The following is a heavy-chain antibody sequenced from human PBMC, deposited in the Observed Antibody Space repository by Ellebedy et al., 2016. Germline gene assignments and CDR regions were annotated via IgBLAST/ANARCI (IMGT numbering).Heavy chain of an antibody. CDR1: GFTFSSYA. CDR2: ISYDGSIK. J-gene: IGHJ4*02. V-gene: IGHV3-30-3*01. CDR3: ARGELFGMDPTTIDY. D-gene: IGHD3-3*01. Sequence: GGSLRLSCAASGFTFSSYAMHWVRQAPGKGLEWVALISYDGSIKYFADSVKGRFTISRDNSKNILYLQMNSLRTDETAVYLCARGELFGMDPTTIDYWGQGTLVTVSS.